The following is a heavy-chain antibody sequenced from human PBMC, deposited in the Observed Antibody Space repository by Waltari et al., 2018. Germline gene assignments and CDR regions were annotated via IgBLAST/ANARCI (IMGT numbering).Heavy chain of an antibody. V-gene: IGHV4-34*01. CDR3: ARTPFYYYGSGTDY. Sequence: QVQLQQWGAGLLKPSETLSLTCAVYGGSFSGYYWSWIRQPPGKGLEWIGEINHSGSTNYNPSLKSRVTISVDTSKNQFSLKLSSVTAADTAVYYCARTPFYYYGSGTDYWGQGTLVTVSS. J-gene: IGHJ4*02. CDR2: INHSGST. D-gene: IGHD3-10*01. CDR1: GGSFSGYY.